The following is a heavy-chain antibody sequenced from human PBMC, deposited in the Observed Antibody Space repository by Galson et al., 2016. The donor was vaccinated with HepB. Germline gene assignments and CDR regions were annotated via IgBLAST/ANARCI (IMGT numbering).Heavy chain of an antibody. V-gene: IGHV4-39*01. D-gene: IGHD2-21*01. CDR3: ASHCGGDCYNNLADAFDI. Sequence: SETLSLTCTVSGGSVSSGDYYWSWIRQPPGKGLEWIGSVYYSGTAYYDPSLKSRVSISVDTSKNQFSLRLSSVTAGDTAVYFCASHCGGDCYNNLADAFDIWGRGTMVTVSS. J-gene: IGHJ3*02. CDR1: GGSVSSGDYY. CDR2: VYYSGTA.